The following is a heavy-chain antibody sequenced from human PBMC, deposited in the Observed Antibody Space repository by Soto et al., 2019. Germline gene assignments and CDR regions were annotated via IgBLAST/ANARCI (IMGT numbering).Heavy chain of an antibody. V-gene: IGHV2-5*02. CDR1: GFSLITSGVG. D-gene: IGHD1-26*01. Sequence: QITLKESGPTLVKPTQTLTLTCTFSGFSLITSGVGVGWIHQPPGTALEWLALIYWDDDKRYSPSLKSRLTITKDTSKNQGALTMTTMDTVDTATYDCDHSGADNARSDCWGQGTLVTVSS. J-gene: IGHJ4*02. CDR3: DHSGADNARSDC. CDR2: IYWDDDK.